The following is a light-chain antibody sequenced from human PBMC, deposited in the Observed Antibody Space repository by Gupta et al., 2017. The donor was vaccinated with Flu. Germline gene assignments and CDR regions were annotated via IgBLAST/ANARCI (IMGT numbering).Light chain of an antibody. Sequence: DIQMTQSPSSLSASVGDRVTITCRASQTISINLNWYQQKPGKAPKFLIYPASSLQSGVPSRFSGSGSGTDFTLTISNLQPEDFATYYCQQSDSTLYTFGQGTKLEIK. J-gene: IGKJ2*01. CDR1: QTISIN. CDR3: QQSDSTLYT. V-gene: IGKV1-39*01. CDR2: PAS.